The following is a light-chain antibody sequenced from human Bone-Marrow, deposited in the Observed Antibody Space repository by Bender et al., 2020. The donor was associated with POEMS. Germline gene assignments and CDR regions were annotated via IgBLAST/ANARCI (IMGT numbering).Light chain of an antibody. Sequence: QSVLTQPPSGSGAPGQRVTISCTGSSSNTGSGYDINWYQHLPGTAPKLIIYDVTYRPSGVSNRFSGSKSGNTASLTISGLQAEDEADYYCTSYTSSSAYVFGTGTKVTVL. CDR3: TSYTSSSAYV. CDR1: SSNTGSGYD. CDR2: DVT. J-gene: IGLJ1*01. V-gene: IGLV1-40*01.